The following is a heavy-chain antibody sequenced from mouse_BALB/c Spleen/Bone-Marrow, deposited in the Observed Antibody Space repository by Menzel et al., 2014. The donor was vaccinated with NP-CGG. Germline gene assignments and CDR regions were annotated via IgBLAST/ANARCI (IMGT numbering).Heavy chain of an antibody. CDR2: IWADGST. V-gene: IGHV2-6-7*01. Sequence: VNVVESGPGLVAPSQSLSITCTVSGFSLTGFGVNWVRPPPGKGLEWLGMIWADGSTDYNSALRSRLSISKANSKSQVFFKMNSLQTDDTASYYCARADGSGYAMDYWGQGTSVTVSS. J-gene: IGHJ4*01. CDR1: GFSLTGFG. CDR3: ARADGSGYAMDY. D-gene: IGHD2-3*01.